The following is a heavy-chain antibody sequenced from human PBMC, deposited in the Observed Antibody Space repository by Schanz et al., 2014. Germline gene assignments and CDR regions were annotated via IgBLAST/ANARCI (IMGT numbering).Heavy chain of an antibody. J-gene: IGHJ4*02. CDR3: AKQIHYDILTVTRN. D-gene: IGHD3-9*01. Sequence: QVQLLQFGGGVVQPGGSLRLSCAASGFTFSSYAMHWVRQAPGKGLEWVAVISYDGSNKYYADSVKGRFTISRDNSKNTLYLQMNSLRAEDTAVYYCAKQIHYDILTVTRNWGQGTLVTVSS. CDR1: GFTFSSYA. V-gene: IGHV3-30-3*01. CDR2: ISYDGSNK.